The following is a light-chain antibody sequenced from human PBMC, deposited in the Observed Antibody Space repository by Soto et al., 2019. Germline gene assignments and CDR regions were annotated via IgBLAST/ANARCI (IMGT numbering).Light chain of an antibody. CDR3: QQSYTTPWT. J-gene: IGKJ1*01. V-gene: IGKV1-39*01. CDR1: QTIDTY. CDR2: VAS. Sequence: DIQMTQSPSFLPASVGDRVTITCRASQTIDTYLNWYQQKPGNAPKVLIYVASRLHTGVPSRFSGSGSGTDFTLTITSLQPEDFATYFCQQSYTTPWTFGQGTRVEV.